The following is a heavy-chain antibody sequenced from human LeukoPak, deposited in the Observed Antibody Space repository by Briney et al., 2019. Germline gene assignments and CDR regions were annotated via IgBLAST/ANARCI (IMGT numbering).Heavy chain of an antibody. CDR3: ARGGVGATPGPYNWFDP. D-gene: IGHD1-26*01. V-gene: IGHV1-69*04. Sequence: ASVKVSCKASGGTFSSYAISWVRQAPGQGLEWMGRIIPIFGIANYAQKFQGRVTITADKSTSTAYMELSSLRSEHTAVYYCARGGVGATPGPYNWFDPWGQGTLVTVSS. CDR1: GGTFSSYA. J-gene: IGHJ5*02. CDR2: IIPIFGIA.